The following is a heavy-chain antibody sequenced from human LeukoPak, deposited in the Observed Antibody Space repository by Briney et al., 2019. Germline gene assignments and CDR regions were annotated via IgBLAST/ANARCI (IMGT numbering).Heavy chain of an antibody. D-gene: IGHD5-12*01. CDR2: IYPSGTT. J-gene: IGHJ4*02. CDR1: GGSISSGSYY. V-gene: IGHV4-61*02. CDR3: ARGQEVVAENYFDY. Sequence: KTSQTLSLTCTVSGGSISSGSYYWSWIRQPAGKGLEWIGRIYPSGTTNHNPSLKSRVTISVDTSKNQFSLKLRSVTAADTAVYYCARGQEVVAENYFDYWGQGTLVTVSS.